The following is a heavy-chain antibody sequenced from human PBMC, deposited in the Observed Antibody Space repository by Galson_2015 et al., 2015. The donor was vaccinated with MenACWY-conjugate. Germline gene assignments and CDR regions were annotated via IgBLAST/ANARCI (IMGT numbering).Heavy chain of an antibody. V-gene: IGHV3-7*01. CDR3: ARERWVRGVFFDQ. Sequence: SLRLSCTASGFTFSNLWMSCVRQAPGKEVEWGASIARCGSEKYLVDSVKGRFTISRDNAENSLFLQMNSLRAEDTAVYYCARERWVRGVFFDQWGQGTLVTVSS. J-gene: IGHJ4*02. D-gene: IGHD3-10*01. CDR2: IARCGSEK. CDR1: GFTFSNLW.